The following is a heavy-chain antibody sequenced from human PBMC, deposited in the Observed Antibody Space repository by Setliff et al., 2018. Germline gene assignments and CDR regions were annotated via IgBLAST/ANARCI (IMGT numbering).Heavy chain of an antibody. V-gene: IGHV5-51*01. Sequence: GESLKISCKGSGYRFSSYWIGWVRQMPGKGLEWIGIIFPADSDTRYSPSFQGQVTISADKSISTAYVQWRSLKASDTAMYYCARVGTAGGYCFDFWGQGALVTVSS. D-gene: IGHD2-15*01. J-gene: IGHJ4*02. CDR3: ARVGTAGGYCFDF. CDR2: IFPADSDT. CDR1: GYRFSSYW.